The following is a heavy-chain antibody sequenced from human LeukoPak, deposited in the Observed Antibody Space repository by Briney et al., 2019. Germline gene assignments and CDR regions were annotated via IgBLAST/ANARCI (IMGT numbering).Heavy chain of an antibody. CDR3: AKVRSGSYSAFDI. CDR2: ISYDGSNK. Sequence: GRSLRLSCAASGFTFSSYAMHWVRQAPGKGLEGVAVISYDGSNKYYADSVKGRFTISRDNSQNTLYLQMNSLRAEDTAVYYCAKVRSGSYSAFDIWGQGTMVTVSS. CDR1: GFTFSSYA. V-gene: IGHV3-30*04. D-gene: IGHD1-26*01. J-gene: IGHJ3*02.